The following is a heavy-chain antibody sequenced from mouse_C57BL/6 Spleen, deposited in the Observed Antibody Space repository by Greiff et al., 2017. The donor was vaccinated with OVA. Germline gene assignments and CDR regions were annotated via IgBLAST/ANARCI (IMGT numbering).Heavy chain of an antibody. CDR3: AREDYGYFAY. V-gene: IGHV3-6*01. Sequence: VQLQQSGPGLVKPSQSLSLTCSVTGYSITSGYYWNWIRQFPGNKLEWMGYISYDGSNNYNPSLKNRISITRDTSKNQFFLKLNSVTTEDTATYYCAREDYGYFAYWGQGTLVTVSA. CDR1: GYSITSGYY. CDR2: ISYDGSN. D-gene: IGHD2-2*01. J-gene: IGHJ3*01.